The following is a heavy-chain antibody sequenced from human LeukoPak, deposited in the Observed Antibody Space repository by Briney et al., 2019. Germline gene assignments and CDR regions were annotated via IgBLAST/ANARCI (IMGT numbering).Heavy chain of an antibody. D-gene: IGHD3-22*01. CDR2: IYTSGST. J-gene: IGHJ4*02. CDR3: ARGPGYDSSGYYDGYYFDY. CDR1: GGSISSYY. V-gene: IGHV4-4*07. Sequence: SETLSLPRSVSGGSISSYYWSWLRQPAGKALEWIGRIYTSGSTNYNPSLKSRATMSVDTSKNQFSLKLSSVTAADTAVYYCARGPGYDSSGYYDGYYFDYWGQGTLVTVSS.